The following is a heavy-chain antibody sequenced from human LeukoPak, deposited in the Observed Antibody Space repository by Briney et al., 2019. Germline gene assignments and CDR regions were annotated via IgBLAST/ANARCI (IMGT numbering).Heavy chain of an antibody. J-gene: IGHJ4*02. V-gene: IGHV3-21*01. CDR2: ISSSSSYI. CDR3: ASILWFGELLPDY. CDR1: GFTFSSYS. Sequence: GGSLRLSCAASGFTFSSYSMNWVRQAPGKGLEWVSSISSSSSYIYYADSVKGRFTISRDNAKNSLYLQMNSLRAEDTAVYYCASILWFGELLPDYWGQGTLVTVSS. D-gene: IGHD3-10*01.